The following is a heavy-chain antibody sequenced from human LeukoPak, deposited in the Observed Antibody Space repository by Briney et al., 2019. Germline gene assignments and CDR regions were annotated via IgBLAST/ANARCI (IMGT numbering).Heavy chain of an antibody. J-gene: IGHJ4*02. CDR1: EYSFTSYW. CDR3: ARLATSGDVVRYFDG. D-gene: IGHD1-1*01. V-gene: IGHV5-51*01. Sequence: GESLKISCKGSEYSFTSYWIGWVRQMPGKGLEWMGIIYPGDSDTRYSPSFQGQVTISADKSISTAYLQWSSLKASDTAMYYCARLATSGDVVRYFDGWGRGTLVTVSS. CDR2: IYPGDSDT.